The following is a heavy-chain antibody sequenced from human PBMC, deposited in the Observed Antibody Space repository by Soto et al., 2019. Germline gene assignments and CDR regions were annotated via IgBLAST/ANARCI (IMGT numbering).Heavy chain of an antibody. D-gene: IGHD3-10*01. J-gene: IGHJ6*02. CDR1: GFTFSSYA. V-gene: IGHV3-30-3*01. CDR2: ISYDGSNK. CDR3: ARDLTMVRGVVYYYYGMDV. Sequence: GGSVRLSCAASGFTFSSYAMHWVRQAPGKGLEWVAVISYDGSNKYYADSVKGRFTISRDNSKNTLYLQMNSLRAEDTAVYYCARDLTMVRGVVYYYYGMDVWGQGTTVTVSS.